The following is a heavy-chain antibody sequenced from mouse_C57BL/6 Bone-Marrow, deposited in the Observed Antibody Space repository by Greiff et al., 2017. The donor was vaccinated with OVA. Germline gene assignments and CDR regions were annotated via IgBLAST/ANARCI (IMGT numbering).Heavy chain of an antibody. CDR1: GYTFTSYG. Sequence: VQRMESGAELARPGASVKLSCKASGYTFTSYGISWVKQRTGQGLEWIGEIYPRSGNTYYNEKFKGKATLTADKSSSTAYMELRSLTSEDSAVYFCARWPSYGSSYYWGQGTTLTVSS. D-gene: IGHD1-1*01. V-gene: IGHV1-81*01. CDR3: ARWPSYGSSYY. J-gene: IGHJ2*01. CDR2: IYPRSGNT.